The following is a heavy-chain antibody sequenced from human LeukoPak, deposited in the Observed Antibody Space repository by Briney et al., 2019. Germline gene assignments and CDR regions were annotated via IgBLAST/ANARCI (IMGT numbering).Heavy chain of an antibody. CDR2: IYSGGST. Sequence: GGSLRLSCAASGFTVSSNYMSWVRQAPGKGLEWVSVIYSGGSTYYADSVKGRFTISRDNSKNTLYLQMNSLRAEDTAVYYCARDKGEYDFWSGYYIYYYMDVWGKGTTVTVSS. J-gene: IGHJ6*03. CDR1: GFTVSSNY. V-gene: IGHV3-53*01. D-gene: IGHD3-3*01. CDR3: ARDKGEYDFWSGYYIYYYMDV.